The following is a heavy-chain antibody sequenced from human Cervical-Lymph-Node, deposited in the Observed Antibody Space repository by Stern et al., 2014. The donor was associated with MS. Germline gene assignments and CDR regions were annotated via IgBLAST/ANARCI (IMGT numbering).Heavy chain of an antibody. D-gene: IGHD1-1*01. CDR1: GYTFTSYG. Sequence: QMQLVQSGAEVKKPGASVKVSCKASGYTFTSYGISWVRQAPGQGLEWMGWISAYNGNTNYAQKLQGRATLTTDPSPSTGYMEPRSLRSDDTAVYYCAGETGSPYGMDVWGQGTTVTVSS. J-gene: IGHJ6*02. V-gene: IGHV1-18*01. CDR2: ISAYNGNT. CDR3: AGETGSPYGMDV.